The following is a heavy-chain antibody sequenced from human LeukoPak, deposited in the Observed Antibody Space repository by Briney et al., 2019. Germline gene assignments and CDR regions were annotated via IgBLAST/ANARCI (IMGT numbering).Heavy chain of an antibody. V-gene: IGHV1-46*03. CDR1: RYTFTRYY. Sequence: ASVKVSCKASRYTFTRYYMHCVRHAPGQGLEWMGIINPSGGSTSSAQKFQGRVTMTRDTSTSTVYMERSSLRSEDTAVYYCARDRGNLVRGYFDYCGQGTLVTVSS. J-gene: IGHJ4*02. CDR3: ARDRGNLVRGYFDY. CDR2: INPSGGST. D-gene: IGHD6-6*01.